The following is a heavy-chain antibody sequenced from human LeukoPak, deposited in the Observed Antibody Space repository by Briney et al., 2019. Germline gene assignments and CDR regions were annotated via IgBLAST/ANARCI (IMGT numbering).Heavy chain of an antibody. D-gene: IGHD6-19*01. V-gene: IGHV3-11*01. J-gene: IGHJ5*02. Sequence: PGGSLRLSCAASGFTFSDYYMSWIRQAPGKGLEWVSYISSSGSTIYYADSVKGRFTISRDNAKNSLYLQMNSPRAEDTAVYYCARGVAVATNWFDPWGQGTPVTVSS. CDR3: ARGVAVATNWFDP. CDR2: ISSSGSTI. CDR1: GFTFSDYY.